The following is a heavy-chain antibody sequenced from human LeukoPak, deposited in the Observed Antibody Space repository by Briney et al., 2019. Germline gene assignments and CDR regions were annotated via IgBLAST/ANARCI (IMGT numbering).Heavy chain of an antibody. J-gene: IGHJ4*02. D-gene: IGHD4-17*01. CDR1: GYTFTGYY. V-gene: IGHV1-2*02. CDR2: INPNSGGT. Sequence: ASVKVSCKASGYTFTGYYMHWVRQAPGQGLEWMGWINPNSGGTNYAQKFQGRVTMTRDTSISTAYMELSRLRSDDTAVYYCARDFEATVTANFDYWGQGTLVTVSS. CDR3: ARDFEATVTANFDY.